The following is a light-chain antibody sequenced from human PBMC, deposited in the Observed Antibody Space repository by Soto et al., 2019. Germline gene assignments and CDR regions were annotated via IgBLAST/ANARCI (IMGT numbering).Light chain of an antibody. CDR3: QQSDSNPRT. CDR1: QSISSY. J-gene: IGKJ1*01. V-gene: IGKV1-39*01. Sequence: DIQMTQSPSSLSASVGDRVTITCRASQSISSYLNWYQQKPGKAPKLLMYAASSLQSGVPSRFSGSGSGTDFTLTISSLQPEDFAIYYCQQSDSNPRTFGQGTKVEIK. CDR2: AAS.